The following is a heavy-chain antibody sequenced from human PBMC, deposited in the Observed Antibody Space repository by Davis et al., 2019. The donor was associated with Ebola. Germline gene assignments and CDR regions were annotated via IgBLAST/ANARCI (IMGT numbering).Heavy chain of an antibody. D-gene: IGHD3-16*01. CDR1: GYTFTGYY. J-gene: IGHJ6*03. V-gene: IGHV1-2*04. CDR3: ARGLSYVGYNYYIDV. Sequence: ASVKVSCKTSGYTFTGYYMHWVRQAPGQGLEWMGWINPNSGGTNYAQKFQGWVTMTRDTSISTAYMELSRLRSDDTAVYYCARGLSYVGYNYYIDVWGKGTTVTVSS. CDR2: INPNSGGT.